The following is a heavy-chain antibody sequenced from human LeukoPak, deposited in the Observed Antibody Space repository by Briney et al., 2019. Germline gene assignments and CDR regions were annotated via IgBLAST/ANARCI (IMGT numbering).Heavy chain of an antibody. CDR1: GGSISSYY. J-gene: IGHJ4*02. CDR2: IYYSGST. D-gene: IGHD5-24*01. Sequence: SETLSLPRTVSGGSISSYYWSWIRQPPGKGLEWIGYIYYSGSTNYNPSLKSRVSISVDTSKNQFSLKLSSVTAADTAVYYCARASEMATMEIDYWGQGTLVTVSS. V-gene: IGHV4-59*08. CDR3: ARASEMATMEIDY.